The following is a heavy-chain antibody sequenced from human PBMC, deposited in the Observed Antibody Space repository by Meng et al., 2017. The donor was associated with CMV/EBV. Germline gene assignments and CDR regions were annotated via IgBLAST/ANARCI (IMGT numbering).Heavy chain of an antibody. CDR3: TTAPSLLYSSSWDDGFDI. V-gene: IGHV3-15*01. Sequence: GESLKISCAASGFTFSNAWMSWVRQAPGKGLEWVGRIKSKTDGGTTDYAAPVKGRFTISRDDSKNTLYLQMNSLKTEDTAVYYCTTAPSLLYSSSWDDGFDIWGQGTMVTVSS. CDR1: GFTFSNAW. CDR2: IKSKTDGGTT. D-gene: IGHD6-13*01. J-gene: IGHJ3*02.